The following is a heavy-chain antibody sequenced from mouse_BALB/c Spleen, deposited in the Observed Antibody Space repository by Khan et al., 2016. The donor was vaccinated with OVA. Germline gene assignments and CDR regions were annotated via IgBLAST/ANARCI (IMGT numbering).Heavy chain of an antibody. J-gene: IGHJ3*01. V-gene: IGHV5-6*01. D-gene: IGHD4-1*01. CDR1: GFSFSSYS. CDR2: ISSGGDYT. Sequence: EVELVESGGDLVKPGGSLKLSCAASGFSFSSYSMSWVRQTPDKRLEWVATISSGGDYTYYSDIVKGRFTISRDHDKNNLYLQMNSLSSEDTAMYYCASHLTGSFAYWGQGTLVTVSA. CDR3: ASHLTGSFAY.